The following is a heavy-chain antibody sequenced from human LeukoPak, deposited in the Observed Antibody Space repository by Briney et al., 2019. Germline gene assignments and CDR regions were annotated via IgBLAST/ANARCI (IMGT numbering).Heavy chain of an antibody. CDR1: GFTFSSYA. V-gene: IGHV3-23*01. CDR3: AKDIQYYDILTGYPSYYFDY. J-gene: IGHJ4*02. Sequence: GGSLRLSCAASGFTFSSYAMSWVRQAPGKGLEWVSAISGSGGSTYYADSVKGRFTISRDNSKNTLYLQMNSLRAEDTAVYYCAKDIQYYDILTGYPSYYFDYWGQGTLVTVSS. D-gene: IGHD3-9*01. CDR2: ISGSGGST.